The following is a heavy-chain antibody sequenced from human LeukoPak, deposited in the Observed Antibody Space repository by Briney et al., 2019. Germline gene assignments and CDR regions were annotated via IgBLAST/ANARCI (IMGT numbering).Heavy chain of an antibody. D-gene: IGHD3-9*01. Sequence: GGSLRLSCTASGFTVTNAWMSWVRQAPGKGLEWVGRIKSKTDGGTTDYAAPVKGRFTISRDDSKNTLYLQMNSLKTEDTAVYYCTTEMSYYDILTLQYYFDYWGQGTLVTVSS. J-gene: IGHJ4*02. CDR1: GFTVTNAW. CDR2: IKSKTDGGTT. CDR3: TTEMSYYDILTLQYYFDY. V-gene: IGHV3-15*01.